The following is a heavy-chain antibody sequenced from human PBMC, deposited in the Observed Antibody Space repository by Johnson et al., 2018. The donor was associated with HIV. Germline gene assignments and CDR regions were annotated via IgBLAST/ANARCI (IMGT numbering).Heavy chain of an antibody. J-gene: IGHJ3*02. D-gene: IGHD3-22*01. CDR3: ARDVAATMIVVGGAYDAFDI. CDR2: IYSGGST. Sequence: EKLVESGGGVVRPGGSLRLSCAASGFTVSSNYMSWVRQAPGKGLEWVSVIYSGGSTYYADSVKGRFTVSRDNSKNTLYLQMNSLRAEDTAVYYCARDVAATMIVVGGAYDAFDIWGQGTMVTVSS. V-gene: IGHV3-66*01. CDR1: GFTVSSNY.